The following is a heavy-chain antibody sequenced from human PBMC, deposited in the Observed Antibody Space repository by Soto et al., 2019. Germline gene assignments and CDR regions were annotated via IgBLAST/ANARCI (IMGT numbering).Heavy chain of an antibody. J-gene: IGHJ4*02. D-gene: IGHD3-3*01. CDR1: GFSFSNYN. V-gene: IGHV3-48*02. CDR2: ITDSGDTV. Sequence: GGSLRLSCVASGFSFSNYNMNWVRQAPGKGLEWVSYITDSGDTVHYADSVRGRFTISRDNAESSLYLQMNSLRDEDTAVYFCARDFGHGYYLDYWGRGTLVTVSS. CDR3: ARDFGHGYYLDY.